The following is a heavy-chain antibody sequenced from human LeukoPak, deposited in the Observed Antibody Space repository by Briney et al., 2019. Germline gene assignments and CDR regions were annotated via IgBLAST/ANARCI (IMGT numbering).Heavy chain of an antibody. CDR1: NYTFSNYG. V-gene: IGHV1-18*01. CDR3: ARDSSAFYGSEYFQH. Sequence: GASVKVSCKTSNYTFSNYGITWVRQAPGQGLEWMGWIGAYSGNSEFAQKFQGRVTMTTDASSGTAYVELTNLTPDDTAVYFCARDSSAFYGSEYFQHWGQGTLVTVPS. D-gene: IGHD2/OR15-2a*01. CDR2: IGAYSGNS. J-gene: IGHJ1*01.